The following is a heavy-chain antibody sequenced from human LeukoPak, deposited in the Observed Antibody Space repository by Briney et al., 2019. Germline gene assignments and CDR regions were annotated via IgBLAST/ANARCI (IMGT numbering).Heavy chain of an antibody. CDR3: ARELKDYYDSRRTAFDI. CDR2: IRYDGSDK. CDR1: GFTFSNYG. D-gene: IGHD3-22*01. J-gene: IGHJ3*02. Sequence: PGGSVRLACEASGFTFSNYGMHWVRQAPGMGLEWVAFIRYDGSDKYYADSVKGRFTISRDNSKNTLYLQMNSLRAEDTAVYYCARELKDYYDSRRTAFDIWGQGTMVTVSS. V-gene: IGHV3-30*02.